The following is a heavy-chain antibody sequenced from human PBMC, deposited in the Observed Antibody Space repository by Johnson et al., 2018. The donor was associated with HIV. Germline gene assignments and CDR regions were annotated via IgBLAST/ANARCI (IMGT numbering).Heavy chain of an antibody. CDR3: ARWLQITFGGVIAPPDVFDI. V-gene: IGHV3-20*04. CDR2: INWNGGST. CDR1: GFTFDDYG. J-gene: IGHJ3*02. D-gene: IGHD3-16*02. Sequence: DVQLVESGGGVVRPGGSLRLSCASSGFTFDDYGMNWVRQAPGKGLEWVSSINWNGGSTAYADSVKGRFTISRDNAKNSLYLQMNSLRAEDTALYYCARWLQITFGGVIAPPDVFDIWGQGTMVTVSS.